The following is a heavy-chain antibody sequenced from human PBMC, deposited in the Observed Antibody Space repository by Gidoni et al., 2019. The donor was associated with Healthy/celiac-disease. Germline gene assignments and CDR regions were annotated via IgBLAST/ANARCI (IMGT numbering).Heavy chain of an antibody. Sequence: VHLQESGPGLVKPSKTLSLTCAVPGGPISIGFSSWSWIRQPPGKGLEWIEYIYYSGSTYYNPSLKSRVTIAVDTSKNQFSLKLSSGTAADTAVYYCARVAPPEYYDFWSGLFDYWGQGTLVTVSS. CDR1: GGPISIGFSS. D-gene: IGHD3-3*01. CDR2: IYYSGST. V-gene: IGHV4-30-4*07. CDR3: ARVAPPEYYDFWSGLFDY. J-gene: IGHJ4*02.